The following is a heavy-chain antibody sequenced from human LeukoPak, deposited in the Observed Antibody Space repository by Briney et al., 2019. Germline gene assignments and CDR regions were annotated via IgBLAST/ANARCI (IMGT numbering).Heavy chain of an antibody. D-gene: IGHD2-15*01. CDR3: ARDRDRDIIGDGMDV. CDR2: ISYDGTNK. Sequence: GRSLRLSCAASGFILNSYAMYWVRQAPGKGLEWVAVISYDGTNKYYADSVKGRFTISRDNSKNTGYLQMNSLRAEDTAVYYCARDRDRDIIGDGMDVWGKGTTVTVSS. J-gene: IGHJ6*04. V-gene: IGHV3-30*04. CDR1: GFILNSYA.